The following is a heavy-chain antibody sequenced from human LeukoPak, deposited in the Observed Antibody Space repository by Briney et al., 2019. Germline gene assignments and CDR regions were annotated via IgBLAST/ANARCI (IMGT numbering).Heavy chain of an antibody. V-gene: IGHV3-30*02. Sequence: GGSLRLSCAVSGFTVSTYGIQWVRQAPGKGLEWVALMQRDGAGKYFADSVRGRFTISRDMSRSTFYLQMSSLTAEDTAVYYCARDLNWAFDYWGQGTLVTVSS. D-gene: IGHD7-27*01. CDR1: GFTVSTYG. CDR2: MQRDGAGK. J-gene: IGHJ4*02. CDR3: ARDLNWAFDY.